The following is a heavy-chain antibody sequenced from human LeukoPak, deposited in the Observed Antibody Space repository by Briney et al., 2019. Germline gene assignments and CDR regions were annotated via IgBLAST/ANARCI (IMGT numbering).Heavy chain of an antibody. Sequence: PSETLSLTCTVSGGSISSHYWSWIRQPPGKGLEWIGYIYYSGSTNYNPSFKSRVTISVDTSKNQFSLKLSSVTAADTAVYYCARALIFGELFDYWGQGTLVTVSS. CDR3: ARALIFGELFDY. CDR2: IYYSGST. V-gene: IGHV4-59*11. J-gene: IGHJ4*02. D-gene: IGHD3-10*01. CDR1: GGSISSHY.